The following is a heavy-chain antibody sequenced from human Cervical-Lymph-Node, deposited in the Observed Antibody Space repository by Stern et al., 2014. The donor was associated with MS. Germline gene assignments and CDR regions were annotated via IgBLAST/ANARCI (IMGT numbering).Heavy chain of an antibody. V-gene: IGHV3-21*01. CDR1: GFTFSSYS. CDR3: AREEYYYDSSGYSV. Sequence: EVQLVQSGGGLVKPGGSLRLSCAASGFTFSSYSMNWVRQAPGKGLEWVSSISTSNSYIYYADSVKGRFTIARDNAKNSLYLQMNSLRAEDTAVYYCAREEYYYDSSGYSVWGQGTTVTVSS. D-gene: IGHD3-22*01. J-gene: IGHJ6*02. CDR2: ISTSNSYI.